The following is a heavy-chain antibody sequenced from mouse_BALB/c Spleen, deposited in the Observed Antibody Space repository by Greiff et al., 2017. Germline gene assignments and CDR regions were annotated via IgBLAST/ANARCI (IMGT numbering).Heavy chain of an antibody. J-gene: IGHJ1*01. Sequence: EVKLVESGGDLVKPGGSLKLSCAASGFTFSSYGMSWVRQTPDKRLEWVATISSGGSYTYYPDSVKGRFTISRDNAKNTLYLQMSSLKSEDTAMYYCARQEGYGNYGYFDVWGAGTTVTVSS. CDR1: GFTFSSYG. CDR2: ISSGGSYT. CDR3: ARQEGYGNYGYFDV. D-gene: IGHD2-1*01. V-gene: IGHV5-6*01.